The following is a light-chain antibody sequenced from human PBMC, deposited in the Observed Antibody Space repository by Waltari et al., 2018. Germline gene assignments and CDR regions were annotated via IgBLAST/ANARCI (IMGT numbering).Light chain of an antibody. CDR1: ATDIGGYND. V-gene: IGLV2-14*03. Sequence: QPALPQPASVSGSPGQSITISCTATATDIGGYNDVSWYQQHPVKAPTLVILDVRSPPSVISYRFSASKFGNTASLTISGLQPDDEADYCCCSFTSGSTWVFGGGTKLTVL. CDR3: CSFTSGSTWV. CDR2: DVR. J-gene: IGLJ3*02.